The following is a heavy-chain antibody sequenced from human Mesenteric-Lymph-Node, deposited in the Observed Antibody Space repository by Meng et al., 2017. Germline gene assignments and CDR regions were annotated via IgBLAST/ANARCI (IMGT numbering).Heavy chain of an antibody. Sequence: GGSLRLSCTVSGGSISSSSYYWGWIRQPPGQGLEWVSVVYSGGNTYYADTVKGRFTISRDNSENTLYLQMNSLRVDDTAVYYCARGQGYSSSSPRLDYWGQGTLVTVSS. CDR3: ARGQGYSSSSPRLDY. D-gene: IGHD6-6*01. CDR2: VYSGGNT. V-gene: IGHV3-53*01. CDR1: GGSISSSSYY. J-gene: IGHJ4*02.